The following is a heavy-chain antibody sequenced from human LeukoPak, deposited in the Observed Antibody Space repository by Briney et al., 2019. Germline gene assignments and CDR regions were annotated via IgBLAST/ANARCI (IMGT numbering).Heavy chain of an antibody. V-gene: IGHV4-61*02. CDR2: MSSSGIS. D-gene: IGHD6-19*01. CDR1: NGSISSDTYF. CDR3: AKGAGPPWFDP. Sequence: SETLSLTCTVSNGSISSDTYFWSWIRQPAGKGLEWIGRMSSSGISPYTPSLKSRVTISIDTSRNQFSMNLNSVTAADTAVYYCAKGAGPPWFDPWGQGTLVTVSS. J-gene: IGHJ5*02.